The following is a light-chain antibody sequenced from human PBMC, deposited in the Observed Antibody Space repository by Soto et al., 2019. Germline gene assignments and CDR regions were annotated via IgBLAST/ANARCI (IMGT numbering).Light chain of an antibody. J-gene: IGKJ2*01. V-gene: IGKV1-5*01. CDR1: QSIGRW. CDR3: QQCNSFSWA. Sequence: DIQMTQSPSTLSASVGDRVTITCRASQSIGRWLAWYQQKPGKAPNRLIYDSSTLECWGPSRFSGCGSGSVFSRTVSSLQPVDFGSYCWQQCNSFSWAFGQGT. CDR2: DSS.